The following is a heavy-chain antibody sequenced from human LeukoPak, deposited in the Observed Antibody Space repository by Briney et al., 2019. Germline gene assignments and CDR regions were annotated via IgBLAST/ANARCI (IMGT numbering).Heavy chain of an antibody. CDR2: IYNDGST. CDR1: GFTVSSNY. D-gene: IGHD3-16*01. V-gene: IGHV3-66*02. J-gene: IGHJ3*01. Sequence: PGGSLRLSCAASGFTVSSNYMTWVRQAPGKGLEWVSVIYNDGSTYYADSVKGRFTISRDSSKNTLYLQMNTLRAEDTAMYYCALILGDAFDFWGQGTMVTVS. CDR3: ALILGDAFDF.